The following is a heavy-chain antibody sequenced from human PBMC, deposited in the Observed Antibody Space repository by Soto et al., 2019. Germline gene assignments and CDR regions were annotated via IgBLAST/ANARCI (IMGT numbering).Heavy chain of an antibody. CDR2: IYPGDSDT. CDR3: ARSGYYGSGSSRGWYFDL. Sequence: EVQLVQSGAEVKKPGESLKISCNGSGYSFTSYWIGWVRQMPGKGLEWMGIIYPGDSDTRYSPSFQGQVTISADKSISTAYLQWSSLKASDTAMYYCARSGYYGSGSSRGWYFDLWGRGTLVTVSS. CDR1: GYSFTSYW. J-gene: IGHJ2*01. V-gene: IGHV5-51*03. D-gene: IGHD3-10*01.